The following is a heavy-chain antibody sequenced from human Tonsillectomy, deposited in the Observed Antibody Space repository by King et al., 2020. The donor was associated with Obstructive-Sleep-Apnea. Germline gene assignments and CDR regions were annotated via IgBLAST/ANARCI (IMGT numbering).Heavy chain of an antibody. D-gene: IGHD6-19*01. J-gene: IGHJ5*02. CDR1: GGSISSYY. Sequence: QLQESGPGLVKPSETLSLTCTVSGGSISSYYWSWIRPPPGKGLEWIGYIYYSGSTNYNPSLKSRVTISVDTSKNQFSLKLSSVTAADTAVYYCARASSSGWYRGWFDPWGQGTLVTVSS. CDR3: ARASSSGWYRGWFDP. CDR2: IYYSGST. V-gene: IGHV4-59*01.